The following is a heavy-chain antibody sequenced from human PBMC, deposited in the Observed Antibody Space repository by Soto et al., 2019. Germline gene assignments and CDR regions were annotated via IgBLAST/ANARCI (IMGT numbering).Heavy chain of an antibody. J-gene: IGHJ5*02. Sequence: PGGSLRLSCAASGFTFSSYWMSWVRQAPGKGPEWVANIKQDGSEKYYVDSVKGRSTISRDNAKNSLYLQMNSLRAEDTAVYYCARVGQGTIFGVVIDGDNWFDPWGQGTLVTVSS. CDR2: IKQDGSEK. D-gene: IGHD3-3*01. CDR3: ARVGQGTIFGVVIDGDNWFDP. V-gene: IGHV3-7*01. CDR1: GFTFSSYW.